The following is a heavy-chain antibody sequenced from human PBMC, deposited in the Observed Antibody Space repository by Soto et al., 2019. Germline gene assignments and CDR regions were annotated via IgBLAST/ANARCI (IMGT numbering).Heavy chain of an antibody. Sequence: GESLKISRKGSGYSFTSYWLRCVRQMPGKGLDWVVRIDPSESYTNYSPSFQGHVTISADKSITTAYMQWSSLKASATAMYYCARLTICGVPLWPGRYYYRMDVWGQGTTVNVSS. CDR3: ARLTICGVPLWPGRYYYRMDV. CDR2: IDPSESYT. D-gene: IGHD3-3*01. J-gene: IGHJ6*02. CDR1: GYSFTSYW. V-gene: IGHV5-10-1*01.